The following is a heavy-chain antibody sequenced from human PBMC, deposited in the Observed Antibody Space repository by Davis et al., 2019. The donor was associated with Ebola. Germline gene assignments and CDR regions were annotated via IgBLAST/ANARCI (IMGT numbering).Heavy chain of an antibody. CDR1: GYSFKNYA. J-gene: IGHJ3*02. V-gene: IGHV1-18*01. CDR3: ARTSIVGTTTTASDI. D-gene: IGHD1-26*01. CDR2: ISAYNGNT. Sequence: ALVKVSCKASGYSFKNYAISWVRQAPGQGLEWMGWISAYNGNTNYAQKVQGRVTMTTDTSTGTAYLDLRSLRSDDTAVYFCARTSIVGTTTTASDIWGQGTLVTVSS.